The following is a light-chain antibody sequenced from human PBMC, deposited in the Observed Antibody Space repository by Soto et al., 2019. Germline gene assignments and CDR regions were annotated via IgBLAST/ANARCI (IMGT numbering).Light chain of an antibody. CDR2: DVS. CDR3: SSYSSSTTRCV. CDR1: SSDVGGYNY. V-gene: IGLV2-14*01. J-gene: IGLJ1*01. Sequence: QSALTQPASVSGSPGQSITISCTGTSSDVGGYNYVSWYQQHPGKAPKLMIYDVSDRPSGVSYRFSGSKSGNTASLTISGLQAEDEADYYCSSYSSSTTRCVFGTGTKVTVL.